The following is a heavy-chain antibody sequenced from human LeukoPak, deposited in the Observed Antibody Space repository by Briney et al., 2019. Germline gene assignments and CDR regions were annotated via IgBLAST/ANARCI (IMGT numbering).Heavy chain of an antibody. CDR1: GGTFSSYA. J-gene: IGHJ6*02. V-gene: IGHV1-69*04. D-gene: IGHD6-6*01. CDR3: ARGSSSSSIYYYYGMDV. CDR2: LIPILGIA. Sequence: SVKVSCKASGGTFSSYAISWVRQAPGQGLEWMGRLIPILGIANYAQKFQGRVTITADKSTSTAYMELSSLRSEDTAVYYCARGSSSSSIYYYYGMDVWGQGTTVTVSS.